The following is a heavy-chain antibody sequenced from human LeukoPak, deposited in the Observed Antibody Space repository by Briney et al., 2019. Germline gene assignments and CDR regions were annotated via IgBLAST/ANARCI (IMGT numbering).Heavy chain of an antibody. CDR1: GGTFSSYA. J-gene: IGHJ4*02. V-gene: IGHV1-69*13. CDR2: IIPIFGTA. Sequence: EASVKVSCKASGGTFSSYAISWVRQAPGQGLEWMGGIIPIFGTANYAQKFQGRVTITADESTSTAYMELSSLRSEDTAVYYCAGAPDYYDSSGYYDYWGQGTLVTVSS. D-gene: IGHD3-22*01. CDR3: AGAPDYYDSSGYYDY.